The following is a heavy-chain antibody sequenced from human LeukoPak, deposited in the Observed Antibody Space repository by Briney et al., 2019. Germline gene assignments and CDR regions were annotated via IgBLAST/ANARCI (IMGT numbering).Heavy chain of an antibody. V-gene: IGHV4-38-2*02. CDR1: GYSISSGYY. D-gene: IGHD5-12*01. Sequence: SETLSLTCTVSGYSISSGYYWGWIRQPPGKGLEWIGSIYHSGSTYYNPSLKSRVTISVDTSKNQFSLKLSSVTAADTAVYHCARASPSGYEYSVWNYWGQGTLVTVSS. CDR3: ARASPSGYEYSVWNY. CDR2: IYHSGST. J-gene: IGHJ4*02.